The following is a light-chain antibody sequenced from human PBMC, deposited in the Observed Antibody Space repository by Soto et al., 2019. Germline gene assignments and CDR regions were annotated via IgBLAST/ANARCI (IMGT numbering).Light chain of an antibody. CDR3: QQSYSTPLFT. CDR2: AAS. V-gene: IGKV1-39*01. Sequence: DIQMTQSPSSLSASVGDRVTITCRASQSISNYLNWYQQKPGKVPKLLIYAASSLQSGVPSRFSGSGSGTDLTLTISSLQPEDFATYYCQQSYSTPLFTFGPGTKVDIK. J-gene: IGKJ3*01. CDR1: QSISNY.